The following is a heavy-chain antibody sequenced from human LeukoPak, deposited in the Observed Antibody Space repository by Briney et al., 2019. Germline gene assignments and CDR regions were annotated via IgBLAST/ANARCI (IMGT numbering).Heavy chain of an antibody. CDR3: ASEGEMGLVAGGFDY. D-gene: IGHD6-19*01. CDR1: GGPISSGGYY. J-gene: IGHJ4*02. CDR2: IYHSGST. V-gene: IGHV4-30-2*01. Sequence: SETLSLTCTVSGGPISSGGYYWSWIRQPPGKGLEWIGYIYHSGSTYYNPSLKSRVTISVDRSKNQFSLKLSSVTAADTAVYYCASEGEMGLVAGGFDYWGQGTLVTVSS.